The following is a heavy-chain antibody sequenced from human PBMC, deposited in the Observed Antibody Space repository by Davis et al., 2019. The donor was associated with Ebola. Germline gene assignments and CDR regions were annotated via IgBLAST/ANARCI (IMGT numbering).Heavy chain of an antibody. V-gene: IGHV1-3*01. D-gene: IGHD2-21*01. CDR2: INAAKGNT. CDR3: ARGGVAYSDLDY. J-gene: IGHJ4*02. CDR1: GYSFSTYA. Sequence: ASVKVSCKASGYSFSTYAIHWLRQAPGQRLEWMGLINAAKGNTKYSQKFQGRVTMTRENSVSTAYMELSSLRSEDTAVYFCARGGVAYSDLDYWGQGTLVAVSS.